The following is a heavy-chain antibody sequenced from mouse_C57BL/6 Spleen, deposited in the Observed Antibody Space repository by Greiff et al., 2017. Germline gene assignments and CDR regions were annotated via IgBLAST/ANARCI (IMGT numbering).Heavy chain of an antibody. D-gene: IGHD2-3*01. CDR3: ARGVIYDGYNGGVPY. CDR2: IDPSDSYT. J-gene: IGHJ3*01. CDR1: GYTFTSYW. Sequence: QVQLQQPGAELVKPGASVKLSCKASGYTFTSYWMQWVKQRPGQGLEWIGEIDPSDSYTNYNQKFKGKATLTVDPSSSTAYMTLSSLPSEDSAVYYCARGVIYDGYNGGVPYWGQGTLVTVSA. V-gene: IGHV1-50*01.